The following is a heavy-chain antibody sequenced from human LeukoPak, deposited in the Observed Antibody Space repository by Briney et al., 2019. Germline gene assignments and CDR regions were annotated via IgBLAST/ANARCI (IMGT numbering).Heavy chain of an antibody. CDR1: GFTFSNSA. CDR3: AKDRTSSPGAY. CDR2: ISGSGGST. D-gene: IGHD6-6*01. Sequence: GGSLRLSCAASGFTFSNSAMSWARQAPGKGLEWVSGISGSGGSTYYAESVKGRFTISRDNSKNTLYLQMNSLSAEDTAVYYCAKDRTSSPGAYWGQGTLVTVSS. J-gene: IGHJ4*02. V-gene: IGHV3-23*01.